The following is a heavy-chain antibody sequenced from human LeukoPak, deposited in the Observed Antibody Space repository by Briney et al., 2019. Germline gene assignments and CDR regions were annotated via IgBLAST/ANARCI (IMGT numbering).Heavy chain of an antibody. CDR2: IYNSGNT. CDR1: GGSIRSADYY. Sequence: SQTLSLTCTVSGGSIRSADYYWSWIRQPPGKGLEWIGYIYNSGNTYYNPSLRSRVAISVDTSKNQFSLRLSSVTSADTAVYFCARTQTMMGAFDIWGQGTMVTVSS. CDR3: ARTQTMMGAFDI. V-gene: IGHV4-30-4*01. J-gene: IGHJ3*02. D-gene: IGHD3-22*01.